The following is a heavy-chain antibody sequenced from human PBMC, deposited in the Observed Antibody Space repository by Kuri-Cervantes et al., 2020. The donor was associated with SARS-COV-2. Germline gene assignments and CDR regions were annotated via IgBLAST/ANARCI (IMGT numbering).Heavy chain of an antibody. J-gene: IGHJ4*02. CDR3: ASFFRLSTTVDY. CDR2: INPNSDDT. D-gene: IGHD4-11*01. V-gene: IGHV1-2*02. CDR1: GYTLSDYY. Sequence: ASVKVSCKASGYTLSDYYLHWVRQAPGQGLEWMGWINPNSDDTNYAQKFQGRVTLTTDTSINTAYMELNSLRSDDTAVYYCASFFRLSTTVDYWGQGTLVTVSS.